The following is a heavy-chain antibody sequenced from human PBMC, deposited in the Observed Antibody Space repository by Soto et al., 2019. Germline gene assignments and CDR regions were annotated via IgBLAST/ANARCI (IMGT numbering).Heavy chain of an antibody. CDR1: GGTYSPYT. D-gene: IGHD3-16*01. CDR3: ARDWESSVSTWSFGGF. CDR2: IIPFLGVT. V-gene: IGHV1-69*08. Sequence: QVQLVQSGAEVKKPGSSVKVSCKSSGGTYSPYTINWVRQAPGQGLEWMGRIIPFLGVTNYGLKFQARVTITADKAMNSAYMELRGLRFEDTAVYYCARDWESSVSTWSFGGFWGRGTLVTVSS. J-gene: IGHJ4*02.